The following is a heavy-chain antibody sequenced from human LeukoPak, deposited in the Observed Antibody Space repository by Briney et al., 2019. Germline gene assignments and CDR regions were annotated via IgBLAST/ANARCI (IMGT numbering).Heavy chain of an antibody. D-gene: IGHD6-19*01. CDR1: GFTFSSYG. CDR3: ARAFRYSSGWYNNWFDP. CDR2: IWYDGSNK. J-gene: IGHJ5*02. V-gene: IGHV3-33*01. Sequence: PGGSLRLSCAASGFTFSSYGMHWVRQAPGKGLEWVAVIWYDGSNKYYADSVKGRFTISRDNSKNTLYLQMNSLRAEDTAVYYCARAFRYSSGWYNNWFDPWGQGTLVTVSS.